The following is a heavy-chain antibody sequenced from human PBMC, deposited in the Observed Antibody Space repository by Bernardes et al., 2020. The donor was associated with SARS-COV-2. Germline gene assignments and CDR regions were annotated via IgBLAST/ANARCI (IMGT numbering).Heavy chain of an antibody. Sequence: GGSLRLSCAASGFTFSNYWMHWVRQAPGKGLVWVSRINSDGSSTNYADSVKGRFTISRDNAKNTLYLQMNSLRAEDTAVYYCARGFILGATGMHWGQGTLVSVSS. V-gene: IGHV3-74*01. CDR1: GFTFSNYW. CDR2: INSDGSST. D-gene: IGHD1-26*01. J-gene: IGHJ4*02. CDR3: ARGFILGATGMH.